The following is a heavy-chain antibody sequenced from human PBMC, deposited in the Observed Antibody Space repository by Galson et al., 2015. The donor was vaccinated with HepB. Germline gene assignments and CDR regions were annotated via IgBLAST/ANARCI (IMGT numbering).Heavy chain of an antibody. CDR3: ARYSYGDFDY. CDR2: IYYSGST. D-gene: IGHD5-18*01. Sequence: ETLSLTCTVSGGSISSYYWSWIRQPPGKGLEWIGYIYYSGSTNYNPSLKSRVTISVDTSKNQFSLKLGSVTAADTAVYYCARYSYGDFDYWGQGTLVTVSS. CDR1: GGSISSYY. V-gene: IGHV4-59*08. J-gene: IGHJ4*02.